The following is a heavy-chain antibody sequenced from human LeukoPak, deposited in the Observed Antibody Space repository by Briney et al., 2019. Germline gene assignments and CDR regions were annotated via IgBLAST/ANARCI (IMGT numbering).Heavy chain of an antibody. J-gene: IGHJ3*02. CDR2: FDPEDGET. CDR1: GCTLTELS. D-gene: IGHD5/OR15-5a*01. Sequence: ASVKVSCKVSGCTLTELSMHWVRQAPGKGLEWMGGFDPEDGETIYAQKFQGRVTMTADTSTDTAYMELSSLRSEDTAVYYCATVGVYDHNDAFDIWGQGTMVTVSS. CDR3: ATVGVYDHNDAFDI. V-gene: IGHV1-24*01.